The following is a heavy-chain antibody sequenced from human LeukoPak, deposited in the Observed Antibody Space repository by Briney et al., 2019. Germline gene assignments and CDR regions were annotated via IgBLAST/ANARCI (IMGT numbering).Heavy chain of an antibody. J-gene: IGHJ4*02. V-gene: IGHV3-53*01. CDR1: GFTFSSYG. CDR2: IYSDGST. CDR3: ASYGGNSDLDY. D-gene: IGHD4-23*01. Sequence: GGSLRLSCAASGFTFSSYGMSWVRQAPGKGLEWVSVIYSDGSTHFADSVKGRFTISRHKSKDTLYLHMNTLRAEDTAVYYCASYGGNSDLDYWGQGTLVTVSS.